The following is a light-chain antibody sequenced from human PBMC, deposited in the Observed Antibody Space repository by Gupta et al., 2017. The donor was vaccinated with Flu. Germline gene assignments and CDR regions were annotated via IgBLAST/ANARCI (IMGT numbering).Light chain of an antibody. J-gene: IGKJ4*01. CDR1: ESVSNN. CDR3: QQYNEWPRT. CDR2: GAS. V-gene: IGKV3-15*01. Sequence: PATLSVSPGERATLSCRASESVSNNLAWYQQKVGQAHRLLSHGASIRATGIPARFSGGGSGTEFSLTISSLQSEDFAIYYCQQYNEWPRTFGGGTKVEIK.